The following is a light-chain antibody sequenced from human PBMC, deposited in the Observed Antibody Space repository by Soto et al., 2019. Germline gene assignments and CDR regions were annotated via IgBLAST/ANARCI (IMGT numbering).Light chain of an antibody. CDR2: DAS. CDR1: QDITNF. Sequence: DIQMTQSPSSLSASVGDRVTITCQASQDITNFLNWYQQKPGKAPKLLIYDASSLQTGVPSRFSGSGSGTDFSFTISSQQPEDIATYYCQQFDDVPYSFGQGTKVAIK. CDR3: QQFDDVPYS. V-gene: IGKV1-33*01. J-gene: IGKJ2*03.